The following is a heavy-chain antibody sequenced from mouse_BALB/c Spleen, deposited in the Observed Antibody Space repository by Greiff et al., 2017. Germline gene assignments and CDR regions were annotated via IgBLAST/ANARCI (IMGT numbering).Heavy chain of an antibody. CDR3: ARALYGSSPFAY. Sequence: EVQLQESGGGLVQPGGSLRLSCATSGFTFTDYYMSWVRQPPGKALEWLGFIRNKANGYTTEYSASVKGRFTISRDNSQSILYLQMNTLRAEDSATYYCARALYGSSPFAYWGQGTLVTVSA. CDR2: IRNKANGYTT. D-gene: IGHD1-1*01. V-gene: IGHV7-3*02. J-gene: IGHJ3*01. CDR1: GFTFTDYY.